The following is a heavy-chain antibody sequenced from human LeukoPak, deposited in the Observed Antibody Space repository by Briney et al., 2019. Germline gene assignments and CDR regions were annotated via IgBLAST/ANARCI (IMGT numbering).Heavy chain of an antibody. CDR2: INSSSSYI. Sequence: PGGSLRLSCAASGFTFSSYSMNWVRQAPGKGLEWVSSINSSSSYIYYADSVKGRFTISRDNAKNSLYLQMNSLRAEDTAVYYCARGVVVVTASWYFDLWGRGTLVTVSS. V-gene: IGHV3-21*01. CDR3: ARGVVVVTASWYFDL. D-gene: IGHD2-21*02. CDR1: GFTFSSYS. J-gene: IGHJ2*01.